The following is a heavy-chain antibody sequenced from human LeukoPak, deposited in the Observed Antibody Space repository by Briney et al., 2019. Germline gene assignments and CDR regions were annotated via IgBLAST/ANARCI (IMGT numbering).Heavy chain of an antibody. J-gene: IGHJ6*03. V-gene: IGHV1-8*01. CDR2: MNPISGNT. CDR1: GYTLTSYD. Sequence: VASVKVSCKASGYTLTSYDINWVRQASGQGLEWMGWMNPISGNTGHAQKFQGRVTMTRGTSISTAYMELSSLRSEDTAVYYCARGPPIRGYRYGYDTGYYYSYSMDVWGKGTTVTISS. CDR3: ARGPPIRGYRYGYDTGYYYSYSMDV. D-gene: IGHD5-18*01.